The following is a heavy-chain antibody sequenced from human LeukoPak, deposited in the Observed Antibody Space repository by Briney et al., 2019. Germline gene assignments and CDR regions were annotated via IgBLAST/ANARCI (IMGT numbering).Heavy chain of an antibody. J-gene: IGHJ4*02. V-gene: IGHV3-23*01. CDR1: GFTFSSYT. CDR2: ISGSGGST. D-gene: IGHD2-15*01. CDR3: AKDPKYCSGSSCYY. Sequence: GGSLRLSCAASGFTFSSYTMNWVRQPPGKGLEWVSGISGSGGSTYDADSVKGGFTIARDNSKNKLYLKMKSLRAEDTAVYYCAKDPKYCSGSSCYYWGQGTLVTVSS.